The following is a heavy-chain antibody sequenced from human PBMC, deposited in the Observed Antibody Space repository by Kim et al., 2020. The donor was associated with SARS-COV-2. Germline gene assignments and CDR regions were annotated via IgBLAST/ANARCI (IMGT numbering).Heavy chain of an antibody. J-gene: IGHJ4*02. Sequence: ASVKVSCKASGYTFTSYGISWVRQAPGQGLEWMGWISAYNGNTNYAQKLQGRVTMTTDTSTSTAYMELRSLRSDDTAVYYCARDVPRSYSSGLPARDYWGQGTLVTVSS. D-gene: IGHD6-19*01. CDR3: ARDVPRSYSSGLPARDY. V-gene: IGHV1-18*04. CDR1: GYTFTSYG. CDR2: ISAYNGNT.